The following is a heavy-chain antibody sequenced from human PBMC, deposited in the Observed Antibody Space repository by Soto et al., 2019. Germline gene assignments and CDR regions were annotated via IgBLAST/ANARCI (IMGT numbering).Heavy chain of an antibody. Sequence: SETLSLTCTVSGGSISSYYWSWIRQPPGKGLEWIGYIYYSGSTNYNPSLKSRVTISVDTSKNQFSLKLSSVTAADTAVYYCARAWGFYFDFWARVILVTVSS. J-gene: IGHJ4*02. CDR1: GGSISSYY. CDR2: IYYSGST. CDR3: ARAWGFYFDF. D-gene: IGHD1-26*01. V-gene: IGHV4-59*01.